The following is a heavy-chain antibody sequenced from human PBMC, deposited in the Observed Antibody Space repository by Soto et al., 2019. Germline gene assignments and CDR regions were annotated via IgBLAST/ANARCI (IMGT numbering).Heavy chain of an antibody. V-gene: IGHV1-46*01. Sequence: QVQLVQSGAEVKTPGASVEFSCKTSGYTFTTYYIHWVRQAPGQGLEWLGMISPSGHTTTYPQKFQGRVTMTRDTSTSTLYMELSNLRSDDTAIYYCARHFGMVKDYYYYYGMDVWGQGTTVTVSS. CDR3: ARHFGMVKDYYYYYGMDV. CDR2: ISPSGHTT. J-gene: IGHJ6*02. D-gene: IGHD3-3*01. CDR1: GYTFTTYY.